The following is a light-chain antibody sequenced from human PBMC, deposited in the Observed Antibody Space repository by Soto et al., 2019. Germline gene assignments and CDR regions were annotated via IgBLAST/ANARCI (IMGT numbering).Light chain of an antibody. J-gene: IGKJ2*01. Sequence: DIVMTQSPDSLAVSLGGRATINCKSSQSVLYSSNNKNYLAWYQQKPGQPPKLLIYWASTRESGVPDRFSGSGSGTDFTLTISSLQAEDVAVYYCQPYYSTPYTFGQGTKLEIK. CDR2: WAS. CDR3: QPYYSTPYT. V-gene: IGKV4-1*01. CDR1: QSVLYSSNNKNY.